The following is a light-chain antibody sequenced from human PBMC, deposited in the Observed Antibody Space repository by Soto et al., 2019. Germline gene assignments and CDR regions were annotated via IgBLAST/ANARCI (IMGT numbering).Light chain of an antibody. CDR3: SSYTTKYTDV. J-gene: IGLJ1*01. Sequence: QSALTQPASVSGSPRQSITISCTGTSSDVGAYNYVSWYQQHPGKVPKLMIYEVSNRPSGVSDRFSGSKSGNTASLTISGLQAEDEADYYCSSYTTKYTDVFGTGTKVTVL. CDR1: SSDVGAYNY. CDR2: EVS. V-gene: IGLV2-14*01.